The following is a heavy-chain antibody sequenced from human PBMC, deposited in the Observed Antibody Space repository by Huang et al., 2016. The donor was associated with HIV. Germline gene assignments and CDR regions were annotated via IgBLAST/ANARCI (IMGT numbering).Heavy chain of an antibody. CDR3: ARRFSSSAGYFDY. CDR1: GYSFSSYW. V-gene: IGHV5-51*01. J-gene: IGHJ4*02. CDR2: ILPDDADS. D-gene: IGHD6-6*01. Sequence: VQLVQSGAEVKQPGESLKISCKGSGYSFSSYWIAWVRQMPGKGLEWMGIILPDDADSTYSPACEGQVTISADKSMGTAYLQWSSLKASDTAMYYWARRFSSSAGYFDYWGQGSLVTVSS.